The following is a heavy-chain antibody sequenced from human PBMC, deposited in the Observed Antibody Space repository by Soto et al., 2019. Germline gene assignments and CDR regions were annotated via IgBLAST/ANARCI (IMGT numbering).Heavy chain of an antibody. J-gene: IGHJ4*02. D-gene: IGHD6-19*01. CDR3: ARHILVTGTRGFDF. V-gene: IGHV4-4*02. CDR2: ISYSGTT. Sequence: QVQLQESGPGLGKPSETLSLTCAVSGDSLSGTYWWSWVRQAPGGGLQWIGEISYSGTTHYDPSLMSRVTISMDKSRSEFSLTLISVTAADSASYYCARHILVTGTRGFDFWGQGILVTVSS. CDR1: GDSLSGTYW.